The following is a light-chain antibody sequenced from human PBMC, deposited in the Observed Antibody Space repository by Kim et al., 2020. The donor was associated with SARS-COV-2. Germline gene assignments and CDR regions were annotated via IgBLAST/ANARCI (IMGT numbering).Light chain of an antibody. CDR2: DNT. CDR1: SSNIGAGFD. Sequence: QSVLTQPPSVSGAPGQRVTLSCTGSSSNIGAGFDVHWYQKLPGTAPKLLIFDNTNRPSGVPDRFSGSKSGTSASLAITGLRGEDEAVYSAQSYAARLGFYVLGRGTKVPAL. J-gene: IGLJ1*01. V-gene: IGLV1-40*01. CDR3: QSYAARLGFYV.